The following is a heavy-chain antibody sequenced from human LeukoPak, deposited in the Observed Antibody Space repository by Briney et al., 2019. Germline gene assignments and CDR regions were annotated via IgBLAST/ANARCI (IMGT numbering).Heavy chain of an antibody. D-gene: IGHD6-13*01. CDR2: IRQDGTDK. CDR3: ARFSSSWGPVY. V-gene: IGHV3-7*01. CDR1: GFTFSTFW. J-gene: IGHJ4*02. Sequence: TGGSLRLSCEASGFTFSTFWMSWVRRPPGKGLEWVATIRQDGTDKSYMDSVKGRFAVSRDNAKNSLYLQMNSLRAEDTAVYYCARFSSSWGPVYWGQGTLVTVSS.